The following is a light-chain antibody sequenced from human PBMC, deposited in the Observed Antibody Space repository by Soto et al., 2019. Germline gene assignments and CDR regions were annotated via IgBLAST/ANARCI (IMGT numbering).Light chain of an antibody. CDR1: SSNIGSNI. CDR2: THN. Sequence: QAVVTQPPSASGTPGQRVTISCSGSSSNIGSNIVNWYQQLPGTAPKLLIYTHNQRPSGVPDRFSGSKSGTSASLAISGLQSSDEADYFCAAWDDSLSGLVFGGGTKRTVL. V-gene: IGLV1-44*01. CDR3: AAWDDSLSGLV. J-gene: IGLJ2*01.